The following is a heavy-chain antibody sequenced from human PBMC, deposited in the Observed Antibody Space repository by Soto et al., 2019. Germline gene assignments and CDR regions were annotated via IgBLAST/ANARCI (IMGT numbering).Heavy chain of an antibody. D-gene: IGHD5-18*01. CDR3: ATRDTGRVY. CDR2: SHQSGNT. Sequence: QVQLQESGPGLVKPSGTLSLTCAVSGVSIGSHDWWTWVRQPPGKGLEWIGESHQSGNTNYNSSLESRVTISLDKSKNPFSLQLSSVTVADTALYYCATRDTGRVYWGQGTLVTVSS. CDR1: GVSIGSHDW. V-gene: IGHV4-4*02. J-gene: IGHJ4*02.